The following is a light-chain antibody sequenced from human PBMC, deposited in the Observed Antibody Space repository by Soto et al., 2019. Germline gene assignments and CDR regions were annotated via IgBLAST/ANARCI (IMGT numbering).Light chain of an antibody. J-gene: IGKJ1*01. CDR1: QSALYISNNKNF. CDR2: WAS. V-gene: IGKV4-1*01. CDR3: QQYYNIPKT. Sequence: DLWLTQSSVSLALSLCESSTINCKASQSALYISNNKNFLAWYQQKPGQPPKLLIYWASTRESGVPDRFSGSGSGTDFTLTISSLQAEDVAVYYCQQYYNIPKTFGQGTKVDIK.